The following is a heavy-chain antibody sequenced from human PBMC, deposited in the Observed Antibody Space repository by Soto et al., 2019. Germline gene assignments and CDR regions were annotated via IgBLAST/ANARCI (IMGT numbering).Heavy chain of an antibody. CDR2: ISGSGGST. CDR1: GFTFSSYA. CDR3: SKDLNRTNYDYVCGSYRYETDY. Sequence: EVQLLESGGGLVQPGGSLRLSCAASGFTFSSYAMSWVRQAPGKGLEWVSAISGSGGSTYYADSVKGRFTISRDNSKNTLYLKITSVRAEETASFYCSKDLNRTNYDYVCGSYRYETDYWGEGTLVSVSS. V-gene: IGHV3-23*01. J-gene: IGHJ4*02. D-gene: IGHD3-16*02.